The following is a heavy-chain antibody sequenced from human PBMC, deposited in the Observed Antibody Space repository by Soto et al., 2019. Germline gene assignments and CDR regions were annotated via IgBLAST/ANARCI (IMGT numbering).Heavy chain of an antibody. CDR3: ASGSLEQQPLR. Sequence: GGSLRLSCAASGFTFSSYSMNWVRQAPGKGLEWVSSISSSSSYIYYADSVKGRFTISRDNAKSSLYLQMNSLRAEDTAVYYCASGSLEQQPLRWGQGTLVTVSS. D-gene: IGHD6-13*01. CDR2: ISSSSSYI. V-gene: IGHV3-21*01. J-gene: IGHJ4*02. CDR1: GFTFSSYS.